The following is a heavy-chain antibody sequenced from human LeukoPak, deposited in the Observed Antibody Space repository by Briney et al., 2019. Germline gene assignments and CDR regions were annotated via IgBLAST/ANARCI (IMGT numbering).Heavy chain of an antibody. CDR1: GYTFTSYG. D-gene: IGHD6-19*01. CDR2: ISAYNGNT. V-gene: IGHV1-18*01. Sequence: ASVKVSCKASGYTFTSYGISWVRQAPGQGLEWMGWISAYNGNTNYAQKLQGRVTMTTDTSTSTAYMELRSLRSDDTAVYYCARVVAAVAGKFAKYYFDYWGQGTLVTVSS. J-gene: IGHJ4*02. CDR3: ARVVAAVAGKFAKYYFDY.